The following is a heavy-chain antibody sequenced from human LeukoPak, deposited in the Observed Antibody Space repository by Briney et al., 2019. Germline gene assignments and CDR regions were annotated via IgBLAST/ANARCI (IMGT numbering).Heavy chain of an antibody. CDR1: GYTFTSYA. CDR2: INTNTGNP. J-gene: IGHJ5*02. CDR3: ARRGVSRVAGNWFDP. D-gene: IGHD6-19*01. V-gene: IGHV7-4-1*02. Sequence: WASVKVSCKASGYTFTSYAMNWVRQAPGQGLEWMGWINTNTGNPTYAQGFTGRFVFSLDTSVSTAYLQISSLKAEDTAVYYCARRGVSRVAGNWFDPRGQGTLVTVSS.